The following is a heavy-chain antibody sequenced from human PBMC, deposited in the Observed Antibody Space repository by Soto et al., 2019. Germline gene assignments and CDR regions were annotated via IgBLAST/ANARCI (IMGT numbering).Heavy chain of an antibody. CDR1: GGSISSYY. CDR2: IHYSGST. CDR3: ARARYQLLHPYYYGMDV. D-gene: IGHD2-2*01. Sequence: PSETLSLTCTVSGGSISSYYWSWIRQSPGKGLVWIGYIHYSGSTKSTPSLKSRVTISVDTSRNQVSLKLSSVTAADSAVYFCARARYQLLHPYYYGMDVWGQGTTVTVSS. J-gene: IGHJ6*01. V-gene: IGHV4-59*01.